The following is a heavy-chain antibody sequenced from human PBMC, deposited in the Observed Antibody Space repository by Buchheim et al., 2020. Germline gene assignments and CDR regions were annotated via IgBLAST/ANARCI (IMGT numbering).Heavy chain of an antibody. Sequence: QVQLQESGPGLVKPSQTLSLTCTVSGGSISSGDYYWRWIRQPPGKGLEWIGYIYYSGSTYYNPSLKIRVTISVDPSKNQFSLKLSSVTAADTAVYYCARDLNCSGGSCVPGWFDPWGQGTL. D-gene: IGHD2-15*01. V-gene: IGHV4-30-4*01. J-gene: IGHJ5*02. CDR1: GGSISSGDYY. CDR3: ARDLNCSGGSCVPGWFDP. CDR2: IYYSGST.